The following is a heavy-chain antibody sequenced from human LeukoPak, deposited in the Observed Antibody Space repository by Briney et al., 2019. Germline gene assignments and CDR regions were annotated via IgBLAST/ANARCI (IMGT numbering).Heavy chain of an antibody. V-gene: IGHV1-24*01. CDR1: GYTLTELS. D-gene: IGHD3-22*01. CDR3: ATGLGPRNYYYYYGMDV. CDR2: FDPEDGET. Sequence: GASVKVSCTVSGYTLTELSMHWVRQAPGKGLEWIGGFDPEDGETIYAQKFQGRVTMTEDTSTDTAYMELSSLRSEDTAVYYCATGLGPRNYYYYYGMDVWGQGTTVTVSS. J-gene: IGHJ6*02.